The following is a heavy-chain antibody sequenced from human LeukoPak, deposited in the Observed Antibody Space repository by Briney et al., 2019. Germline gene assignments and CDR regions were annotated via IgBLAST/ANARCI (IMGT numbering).Heavy chain of an antibody. J-gene: IGHJ5*02. CDR2: INPNSGGT. D-gene: IGHD6-19*01. Sequence: GASVKVSCKASGYTFTSYYMHWVRQAPGQGREWMGWINPNSGGTNYAQKVQGRVPMTRDTSISTAYMELSRLRSDDTAVYYCARDGLRFPSSGWYIWFDPWGQGTLVTVSS. V-gene: IGHV1-2*02. CDR1: GYTFTSYY. CDR3: ARDGLRFPSSGWYIWFDP.